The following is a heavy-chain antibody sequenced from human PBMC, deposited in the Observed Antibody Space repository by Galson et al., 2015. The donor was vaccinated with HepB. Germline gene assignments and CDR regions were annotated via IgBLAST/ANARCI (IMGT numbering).Heavy chain of an antibody. CDR1: GGTFSSYA. J-gene: IGHJ6*02. V-gene: IGHV1-69*04. CDR2: IIPILGIA. D-gene: IGHD6-13*01. Sequence: SVKVSCKASGGTFSSYAISWVRQAPGQGLEWMGRIIPILGIANYAQKFQGRVTITADKSTSTAYMELSSLRSEDTAVYYCARGQQQPHYGMDVWGQGTTVTVSS. CDR3: ARGQQQPHYGMDV.